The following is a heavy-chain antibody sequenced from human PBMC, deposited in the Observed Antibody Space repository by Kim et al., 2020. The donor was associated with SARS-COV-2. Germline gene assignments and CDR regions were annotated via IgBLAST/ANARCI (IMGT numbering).Heavy chain of an antibody. CDR3: ARVYYVSSGWGAFDI. Sequence: GGSLRLSCAASGFSFSDHYMRWIRQAPGKGLEWVSYISSGGSTKYYAGSVKGRFTISRDDAKNSLYLQMDNLRAEDTAVYYCARVYYVSSGWGAFDIWGQGKLVTVSS. J-gene: IGHJ3*02. V-gene: IGHV3-11*04. CDR2: ISSGGSTK. D-gene: IGHD3-22*01. CDR1: GFSFSDHY.